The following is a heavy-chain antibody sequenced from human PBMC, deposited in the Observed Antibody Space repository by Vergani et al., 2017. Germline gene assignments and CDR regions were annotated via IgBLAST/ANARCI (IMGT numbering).Heavy chain of an antibody. CDR2: IKQDGSEK. CDR1: GFTFSSYW. J-gene: IGHJ6*02. D-gene: IGHD4-11*01. Sequence: EVQLVESGGGLVQPGGSLRLSCAASGFTFSSYWMSWVRQAPGKGLEWVANIKQDGSEKYYVDSVKGRFTISRDNAKNSLYLQMNSLRAEDTAVYYCAKDNYGKYYYYGMDVWGQGTTVTVSS. V-gene: IGHV3-7*03. CDR3: AKDNYGKYYYYGMDV.